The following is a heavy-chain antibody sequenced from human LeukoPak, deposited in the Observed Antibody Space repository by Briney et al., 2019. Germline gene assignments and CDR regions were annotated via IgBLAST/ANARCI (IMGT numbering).Heavy chain of an antibody. CDR3: ARDNHSGSWSWFDP. V-gene: IGHV1-18*01. J-gene: IGHJ5*02. Sequence: ASVKVSCKASGYTFTNYGISWVRQAPGQGPEWMGWISAYSGHTNYAQKLQGRVTMTTDTSTSTAYMELRSLRSDDTAVYYCARDNHSGSWSWFDPWGQGTPVSVSA. D-gene: IGHD6-13*01. CDR2: ISAYSGHT. CDR1: GYTFTNYG.